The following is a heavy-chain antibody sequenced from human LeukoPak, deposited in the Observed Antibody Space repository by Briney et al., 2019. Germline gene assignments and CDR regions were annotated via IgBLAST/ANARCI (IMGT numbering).Heavy chain of an antibody. CDR2: ISWDGGSK. J-gene: IGHJ4*02. D-gene: IGHD3-22*01. CDR1: GFTFEDYA. Sequence: GGSLRLSCVASGFTFEDYAMHWVRQAPGKGLEWVSLISWDGGSKYYADSVKGRFTISRDNAKNSLYLQMNSLRAEDTAVYYCARDLYRIVVVPHYFDYWGQGTLVTVSS. V-gene: IGHV3-43D*04. CDR3: ARDLYRIVVVPHYFDY.